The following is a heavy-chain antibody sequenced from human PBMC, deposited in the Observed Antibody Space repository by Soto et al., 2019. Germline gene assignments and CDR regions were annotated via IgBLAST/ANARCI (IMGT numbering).Heavy chain of an antibody. D-gene: IGHD2-15*01. CDR1: GFTFSSYA. Sequence: EVQLLESGGNLVQPGGSLRLSCAASGFTFSSYAMSWVRQAPGKGLEWVSAISGSDGSTYYADSVRGRFTISRDNSRNTLFLQMNSLRAEDTAVYYCAKDYPEDIMVVVAATSLGVRPWGQGTLVTVSS. J-gene: IGHJ5*02. V-gene: IGHV3-23*01. CDR3: AKDYPEDIMVVVAATSLGVRP. CDR2: ISGSDGST.